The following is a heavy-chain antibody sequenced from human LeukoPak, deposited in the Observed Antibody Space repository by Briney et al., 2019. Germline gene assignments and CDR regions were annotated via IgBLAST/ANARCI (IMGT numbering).Heavy chain of an antibody. CDR1: GGSISSGGYY. J-gene: IGHJ4*02. V-gene: IGHV4-31*03. CDR2: IYYSGST. D-gene: IGHD3-10*01. Sequence: SQTLSLTCTVSGGSISSGGYYWSWIRQHPGKGLEWIGYIYYSGSTYYNPSLKSRVTTSVDTSKNQFSLKLSSVTAADTAVYYCARGDKLTMVRGVPRTYFDYWGQGTLVTVSS. CDR3: ARGDKLTMVRGVPRTYFDY.